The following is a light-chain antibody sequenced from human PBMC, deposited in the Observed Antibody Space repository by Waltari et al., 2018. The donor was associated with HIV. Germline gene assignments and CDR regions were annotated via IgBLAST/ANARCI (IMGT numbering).Light chain of an antibody. J-gene: IGLJ3*02. CDR2: EVS. CDR3: SSYTSSSTWV. V-gene: IGLV2-14*01. Sequence: QSALTQPASVSGSPGQSITISCTGTSSHVRGYTYVSWYQQHPGKAPKLMIYEVSNRPSGVSNRFSGSKSGNTASLTISGLQAEDEADYYCSSYTSSSTWVFGGGTKLTVL. CDR1: SSHVRGYTY.